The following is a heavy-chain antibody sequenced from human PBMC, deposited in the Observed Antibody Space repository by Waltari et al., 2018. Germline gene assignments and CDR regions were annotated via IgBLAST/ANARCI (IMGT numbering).Heavy chain of an antibody. D-gene: IGHD6-6*01. Sequence: QVQLQESGPGLVKPSETLSLTCAVSGGSITNNYWSWIRQPPGKGLEWIGRIYGSGGSTDYNPSLKSRVSFSTDTSKNQFSLKLSSVTAADTAVYYCARGMGGSSTFDYWGQGVLVTVSS. J-gene: IGHJ4*02. V-gene: IGHV4-4*07. CDR1: GGSITNNY. CDR3: ARGMGGSSTFDY. CDR2: IYGSGGST.